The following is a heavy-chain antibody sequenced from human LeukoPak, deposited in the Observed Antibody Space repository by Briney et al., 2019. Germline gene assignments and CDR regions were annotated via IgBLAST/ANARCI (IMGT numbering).Heavy chain of an antibody. Sequence: GGSLRLSCAASGFTFSSYSMHWVRQAPGKGLESISAISGDGGSTYYANSVKGRFTISRDNSENTLYLQMASLTPEDMAVYYCAREGTPGTLAYWGQGTLVTVSS. D-gene: IGHD6-13*01. CDR1: GFTFSSYS. CDR2: ISGDGGST. V-gene: IGHV3-64*01. CDR3: AREGTPGTLAY. J-gene: IGHJ4*02.